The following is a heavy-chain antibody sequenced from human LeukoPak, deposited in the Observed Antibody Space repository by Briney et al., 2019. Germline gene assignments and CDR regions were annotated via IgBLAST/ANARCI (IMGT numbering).Heavy chain of an antibody. D-gene: IGHD3-22*01. J-gene: IGHJ4*02. CDR3: ARDRRYYDSSAYIRGFDY. Sequence: SETLSLTCAVSGGSISSSDWWSWVRQPPGKGLEWIGEIYHSGSTNYNPSLKSRVTISVDKSKNQFSLNLSSVTAADTAVYYCARDRRYYDSSAYIRGFDYWGQGTLVAVSS. CDR1: GGSISSSDW. CDR2: IYHSGST. V-gene: IGHV4-4*02.